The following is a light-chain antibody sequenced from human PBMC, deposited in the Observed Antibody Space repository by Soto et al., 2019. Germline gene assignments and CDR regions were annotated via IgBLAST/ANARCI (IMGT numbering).Light chain of an antibody. CDR1: QTIMTY. V-gene: IGKV1-39*01. J-gene: IGKJ4*01. CDR2: AAS. Sequence: DVQRTQSPSSLSVSVGDEVTIHSRASQTIMTYLNWYQLKPGKPPRLLIYAASSLQSGVASRFSGSGSGTDFTLTISSLQPEDFATYYCQQSYSTPAFGGGTKVDI. CDR3: QQSYSTPA.